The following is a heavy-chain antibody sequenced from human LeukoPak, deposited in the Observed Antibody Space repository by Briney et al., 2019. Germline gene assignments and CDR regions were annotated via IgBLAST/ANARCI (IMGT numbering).Heavy chain of an antibody. CDR3: ARQVPGGYSYVRRNNFDY. Sequence: RTSETLSLTCTVSGGSISSSSYYWGWIRPPPGKGLEWIGSIYYSGSTYYNPSLKSRVTISVDTSKNQFSLKLSSVTAADTAVYYCARQVPGGYSYVRRNNFDYWGQGTLVTVSS. CDR2: IYYSGST. CDR1: GGSISSSSYY. V-gene: IGHV4-39*01. D-gene: IGHD5-18*01. J-gene: IGHJ4*02.